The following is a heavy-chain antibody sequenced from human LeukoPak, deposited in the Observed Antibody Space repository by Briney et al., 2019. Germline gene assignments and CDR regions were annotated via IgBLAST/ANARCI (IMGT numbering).Heavy chain of an antibody. CDR1: GGSISSGSYY. V-gene: IGHV4-61*02. CDR2: IYTSGST. J-gene: IGHJ5*02. CDR3: AREVLGGVLRFLHWFDP. D-gene: IGHD3-3*01. Sequence: SQTLSLTCTVSGGSISSGSYYCSWIRQPAGKGLEWIGRIYTSGSTNYNPFLKSRVTISVDTSKNQFSLKLSSVTAADTAVYYCAREVLGGVLRFLHWFDPWGQGTLVTVSS.